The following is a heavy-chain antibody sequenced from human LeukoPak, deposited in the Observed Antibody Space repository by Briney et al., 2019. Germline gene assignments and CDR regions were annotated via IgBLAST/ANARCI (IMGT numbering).Heavy chain of an antibody. CDR1: GYTFTSFG. Sequence: ASVKVSCKASGYTFTSFGISWVRQAPGQGLEWMGWISAYNGNTNYAQKLQGRVTMTTDTSTSTAYMELRSLRSDDTAVYYCARAARKFGGVPNWFDPWGQGTLVTVSS. V-gene: IGHV1-18*01. CDR2: ISAYNGNT. J-gene: IGHJ5*02. D-gene: IGHD3-16*01. CDR3: ARAARKFGGVPNWFDP.